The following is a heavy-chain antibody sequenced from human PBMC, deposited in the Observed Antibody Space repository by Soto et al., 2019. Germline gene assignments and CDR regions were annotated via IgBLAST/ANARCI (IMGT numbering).Heavy chain of an antibody. J-gene: IGHJ6*03. CDR1: GFTFSSYS. CDR2: ISSSSSYI. V-gene: IGHV3-21*01. CDR3: ARLQYCSSTSCPLSRLQDYYYMDV. D-gene: IGHD2-2*01. Sequence: GGSLRLSCAASGFTFSSYSMNWVRQAPGKGLEWVSSISSSSSYIYYADSVKGRFTISRDNAKNSLYLQMNSLRAEDTAVYYCARLQYCSSTSCPLSRLQDYYYMDVWGKGTTVTVSS.